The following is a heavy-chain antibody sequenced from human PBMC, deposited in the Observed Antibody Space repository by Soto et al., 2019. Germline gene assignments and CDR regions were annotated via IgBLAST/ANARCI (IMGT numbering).Heavy chain of an antibody. CDR3: ARQPYDSTGYYYGA. D-gene: IGHD3-22*01. CDR1: GGSFSSSTYY. J-gene: IGHJ5*02. V-gene: IGHV4-39*01. Sequence: QLQLQESGPGLVKPSETLSLTCTVSGGSFSSSTYYWGWIRQPPGKGLEWIGSMYSGGNTYYNPSLKSRVNVSVDTSKNHFYLKLTSVTAADTAMYYCARQPYDSTGYYYGACGQGSLVTVSA. CDR2: MYSGGNT.